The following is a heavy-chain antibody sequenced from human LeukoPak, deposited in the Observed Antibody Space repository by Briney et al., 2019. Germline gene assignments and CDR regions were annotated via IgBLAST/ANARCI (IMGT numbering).Heavy chain of an antibody. CDR1: GFTFSGSA. D-gene: IGHD3-3*01. Sequence: GGSLRLSCAASGFTFSGSAMHWVRQASGKGLEWVGRIRSKANSYATAYAASVKGRFTISRDDSKNTAYLQMNSLKTEDTAVYYCTGRSGYYSYYYGMDVWGQGITVTVSS. V-gene: IGHV3-73*01. CDR2: IRSKANSYAT. J-gene: IGHJ6*02. CDR3: TGRSGYYSYYYGMDV.